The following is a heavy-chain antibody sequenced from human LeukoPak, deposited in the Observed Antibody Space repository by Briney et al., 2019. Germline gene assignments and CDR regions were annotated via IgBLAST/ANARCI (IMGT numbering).Heavy chain of an antibody. CDR1: GFTFSTYA. CDR3: AKGPIATTGKFDY. CDR2: ISGVGDDT. D-gene: IGHD1-1*01. J-gene: IGHJ4*02. Sequence: GGSLRLSCATSGFTFSTYAMTWVRQAPGKGLEWVSAISGVGDDTFYMDSVKGRFTIFRDNSKNTLQLQMNSLRPDDTAVYYCAKGPIATTGKFDYWGQGTLVTVSS. V-gene: IGHV3-23*01.